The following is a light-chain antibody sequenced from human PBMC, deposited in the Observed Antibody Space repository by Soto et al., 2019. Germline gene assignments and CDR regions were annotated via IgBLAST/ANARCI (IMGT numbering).Light chain of an antibody. CDR3: QQSYRTPRT. CDR2: AAS. Sequence: DIQMTQSPSSLSASVGDRVTITCRASQSISSYLNWYQQKPGKAPKLLIYAASSLQSGVPSRFSGIGSGTDFTLTISSLQPEDFATYDCQQSYRTPRTFGQGTKVEIK. CDR1: QSISSY. V-gene: IGKV1-39*01. J-gene: IGKJ1*01.